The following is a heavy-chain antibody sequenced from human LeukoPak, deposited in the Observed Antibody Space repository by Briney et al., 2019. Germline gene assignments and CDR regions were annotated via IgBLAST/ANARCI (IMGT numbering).Heavy chain of an antibody. CDR2: MNPNSGNT. CDR3: ARGRVSYSSGWGIYYFDY. V-gene: IGHV1-8*03. J-gene: IGHJ4*02. CDR1: GYTFTSYD. D-gene: IGHD6-25*01. Sequence: APVKVSCKASGYTFTSYDINWVRQATGQGLEWMGWMNPNSGNTGYAQKFQGRVTITRNTYISTDSMELSSLRSEDTAVYYCARGRVSYSSGWGIYYFDYWGQGTLVTVSS.